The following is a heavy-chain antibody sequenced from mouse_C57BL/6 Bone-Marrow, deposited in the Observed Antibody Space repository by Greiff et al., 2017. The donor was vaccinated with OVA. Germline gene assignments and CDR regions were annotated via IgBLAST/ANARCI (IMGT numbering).Heavy chain of an antibody. Sequence: QVHVKQPGAELVKPGASVKLSCKASGYTFTSYWMHWVKQRPGQGLEWIGMIHPNSGSTNYNEKFKSKATLTVDKSSSTAYMQLSSLTSEDSAVYYCARETVVHFDVWGTGTTVTVSS. CDR3: ARETVVHFDV. D-gene: IGHD1-1*01. CDR2: IHPNSGST. CDR1: GYTFTSYW. V-gene: IGHV1-64*01. J-gene: IGHJ1*03.